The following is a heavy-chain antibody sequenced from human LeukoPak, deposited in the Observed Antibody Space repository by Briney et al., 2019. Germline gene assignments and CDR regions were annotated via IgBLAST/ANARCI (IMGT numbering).Heavy chain of an antibody. J-gene: IGHJ6*04. CDR3: AELGITMIGGV. CDR1: GFTFSSYS. Sequence: GGSLRLSCAASGFTFSSYSMNWVRQAPGKGLEWVSSIRSVSSYIYYADSVKGRFTISRDNAKNSLYLQMNSLRAEDTAVYYCAELGITMIGGVWGKGTTVTISS. V-gene: IGHV3-21*01. CDR2: IRSVSSYI. D-gene: IGHD3-10*02.